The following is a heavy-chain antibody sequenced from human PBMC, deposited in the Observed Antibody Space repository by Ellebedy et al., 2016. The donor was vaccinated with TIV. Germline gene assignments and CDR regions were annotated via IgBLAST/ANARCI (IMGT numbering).Heavy chain of an antibody. D-gene: IGHD5-24*01. CDR2: LYSSGTT. CDR1: GGSISSSSYY. V-gene: IGHV4-39*01. J-gene: IGHJ5*02. CDR3: ARHASLATMPLDP. Sequence: MPSETLSLTCTVSGGSISSSSYYWGWIRQPPGKGLEWIGGLYSSGTTYYNPSLKSRVTISVDTSKNQFSLKLISVTAADTAVYYCARHASLATMPLDPWGQGTLVTVSS.